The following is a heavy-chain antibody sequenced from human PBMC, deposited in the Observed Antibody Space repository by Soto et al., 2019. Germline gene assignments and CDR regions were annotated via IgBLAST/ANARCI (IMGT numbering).Heavy chain of an antibody. CDR2: IIPIFGTA. CDR1: GGTFSSYA. J-gene: IGHJ4*02. Sequence: QVQLVQSGAEVKKPGSSVKVSCKASGGTFSSYAISWVRQAPGQGLEWMGGIIPIFGTANYAQKFQGRVTITADKSTSTAYMELSSLRSEDTAVYYCAGAPLVFGVVINWDHHPFDYWGQGTLVTVSS. D-gene: IGHD3-3*01. CDR3: AGAPLVFGVVINWDHHPFDY. V-gene: IGHV1-69*06.